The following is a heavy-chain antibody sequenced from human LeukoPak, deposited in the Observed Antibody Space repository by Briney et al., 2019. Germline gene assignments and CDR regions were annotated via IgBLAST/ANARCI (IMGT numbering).Heavy chain of an antibody. V-gene: IGHV3-11*01. CDR3: ARRGGKLEQCDY. CDR1: GFTFRDYY. J-gene: IGHJ4*02. CDR2: ISSSGRTI. D-gene: IGHD1/OR15-1a*01. Sequence: GGSLRLSCAASGFTFRDYYMSWIRQAPGKGLEGVSYISSSGRTIYYADSVKGRFTISRDNTKNSLYLQMNSLRAEDTAVYYCARRGGKLEQCDYWGQGTLVTVSS.